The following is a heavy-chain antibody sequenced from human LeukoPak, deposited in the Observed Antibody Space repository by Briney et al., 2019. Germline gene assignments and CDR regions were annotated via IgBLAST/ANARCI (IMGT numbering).Heavy chain of an antibody. CDR3: TRIFYYGTRGYYPDF. CDR2: SKNKDYAYST. J-gene: IGHJ4*02. D-gene: IGHD3-22*01. V-gene: IGHV3-72*01. Sequence: GGSLRLSCAASGFTFSSYEMNWVRQAPGKGLEWIGRSKNKDYAYSTVYAASVKGRFTFSRDDPKNSLYLQMNSLTTEDTAVYYCTRIFYYGTRGYYPDFWGQGTLVTVSS. CDR1: GFTFSSYE.